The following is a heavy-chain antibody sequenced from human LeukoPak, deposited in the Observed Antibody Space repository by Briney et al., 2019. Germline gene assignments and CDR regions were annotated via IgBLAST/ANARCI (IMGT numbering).Heavy chain of an antibody. Sequence: PGGSLRLSCAASGFTFSSYAMHWVSQAPGKGLEWVAVISYDGSNKYYADSVKGRFTISRDNSKNTLYLQMNSLRAEDTAVYYCAREFWSGYYTGGYFDYWGQGTLVTVSS. CDR1: GFTFSSYA. J-gene: IGHJ4*02. D-gene: IGHD3-3*01. CDR2: ISYDGSNK. CDR3: AREFWSGYYTGGYFDY. V-gene: IGHV3-30-3*01.